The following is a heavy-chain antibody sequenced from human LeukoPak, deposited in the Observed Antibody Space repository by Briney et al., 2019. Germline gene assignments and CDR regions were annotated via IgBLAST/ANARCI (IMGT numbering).Heavy chain of an antibody. CDR1: GVSFSGYY. D-gene: IGHD3-10*01. V-gene: IGHV4-34*01. Sequence: SETLSRTCAVYGVSFSGYYWSWIRQPPGKGLEWVGEINHSGSTNYNPSLKSRVTISVDTSKNQFSLKLSSVTAADTAVYYCARDPHYPYGSGSYVDYWGQGTLVTVSS. CDR3: ARDPHYPYGSGSYVDY. J-gene: IGHJ4*02. CDR2: INHSGST.